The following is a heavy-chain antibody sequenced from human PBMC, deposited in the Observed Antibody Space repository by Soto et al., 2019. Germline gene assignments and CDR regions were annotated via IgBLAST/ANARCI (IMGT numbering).Heavy chain of an antibody. D-gene: IGHD6-19*01. Sequence: EVQLVESWGGLVQPGGSLRLSCAASGFTLSSYWMNWVRQAPGKGLEWVANIKEDGSEKYYVDSVKGRFTISRDNAKNARYLQMNGLRVEDTAVYYCAREHKKWLGGIDYWGQGSLVTGSS. CDR3: AREHKKWLGGIDY. V-gene: IGHV3-7*01. CDR1: GFTLSSYW. J-gene: IGHJ4*02. CDR2: IKEDGSEK.